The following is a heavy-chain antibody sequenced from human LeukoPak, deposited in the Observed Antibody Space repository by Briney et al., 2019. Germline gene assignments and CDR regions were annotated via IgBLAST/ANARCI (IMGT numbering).Heavy chain of an antibody. V-gene: IGHV1-8*01. CDR1: GYTFTSYD. Sequence: ASVEVSCKASGYTFTSYDINWVRQATGQGLEWMGWMNPNSGNTGYAQKFQGRVTMTRNTSISTAYMELSSLRSEDTAVYYCARAPYDFWSGNNWFDPWGQGTLVTVSS. D-gene: IGHD3-3*01. CDR2: MNPNSGNT. CDR3: ARAPYDFWSGNNWFDP. J-gene: IGHJ5*02.